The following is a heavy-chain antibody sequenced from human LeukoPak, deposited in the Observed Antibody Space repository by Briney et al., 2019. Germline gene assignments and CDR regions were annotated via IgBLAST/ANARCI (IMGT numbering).Heavy chain of an antibody. CDR3: ARLMTTDPKGAFDI. V-gene: IGHV3-48*04. D-gene: IGHD4-17*01. Sequence: GGSLRLSCAASGFTFSSYSMNWVRQAPGKGLEWVSYISSSSSTIYYADSVKGRFTISRDNAKNSLYLQMNSLRAEDTAVYYCARLMTTDPKGAFDIWGQGTMVTVSS. CDR1: GFTFSSYS. J-gene: IGHJ3*02. CDR2: ISSSSSTI.